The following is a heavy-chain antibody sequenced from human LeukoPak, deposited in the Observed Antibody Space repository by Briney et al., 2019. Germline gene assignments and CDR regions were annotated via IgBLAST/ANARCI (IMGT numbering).Heavy chain of an antibody. CDR3: ARDRGIASTGAFDI. CDR1: GFTFSGYG. Sequence: PGGSLRLSCAASGFTFSGYGMHWVRQAPGKGLEWVAVIWYDGSNKYYADSVKGRFTISRDNSKNTLYLQMNSLRAEDTAVYYCARDRGIASTGAFDIWGQGTMVTVSS. V-gene: IGHV3-33*01. CDR2: IWYDGSNK. D-gene: IGHD6-13*01. J-gene: IGHJ3*02.